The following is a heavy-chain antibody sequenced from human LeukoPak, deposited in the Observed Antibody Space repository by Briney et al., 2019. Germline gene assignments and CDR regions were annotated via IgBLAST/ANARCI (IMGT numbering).Heavy chain of an antibody. V-gene: IGHV1-8*01. Sequence: ASVKVSCKASGYTFTSYDINWVRQATGQGLEWMGWMNPNSGNTGYAQRFQGRVTMTRNTSISTAYMELSSLRSEDTAVYYCARSNVPIAAAGQNWFDPWGQGTPVTVSS. D-gene: IGHD6-13*01. J-gene: IGHJ5*02. CDR1: GYTFTSYD. CDR2: MNPNSGNT. CDR3: ARSNVPIAAAGQNWFDP.